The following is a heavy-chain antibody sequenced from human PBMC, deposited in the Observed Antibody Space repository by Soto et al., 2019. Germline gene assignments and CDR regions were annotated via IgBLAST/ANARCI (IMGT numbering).Heavy chain of an antibody. J-gene: IGHJ3*02. Sequence: XSVKVSCNAAGYSFTGYYMHWVRQAPGQGLEWMGWINPNSGGTNYAQKFQGWVTMTRDTSISTAYMELSRLRSDDTAVYYCARDAHLSYDFWSGQNAFDIWGQGTMVTVSS. CDR1: GYSFTGYY. D-gene: IGHD3-3*01. CDR3: ARDAHLSYDFWSGQNAFDI. V-gene: IGHV1-2*04. CDR2: INPNSGGT.